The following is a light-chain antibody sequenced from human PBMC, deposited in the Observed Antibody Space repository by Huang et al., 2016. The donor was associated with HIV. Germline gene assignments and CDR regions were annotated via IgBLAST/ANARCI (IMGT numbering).Light chain of an antibody. CDR2: GAS. CDR3: EQFGNSPRT. Sequence: EIVLTQSPGTLSLSPGESSTLSCRASQSVSSPYVAWYQHKPGQAPRRLIYGASYRATGIPDRFSGSGSGTDFSLTISRLEPEDFAVYYCEQFGNSPRTFGEGTKLDI. J-gene: IGKJ2*01. CDR1: QSVSSPY. V-gene: IGKV3-20*01.